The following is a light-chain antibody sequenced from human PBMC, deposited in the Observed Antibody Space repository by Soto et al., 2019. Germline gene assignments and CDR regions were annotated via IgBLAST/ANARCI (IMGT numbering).Light chain of an antibody. CDR2: EAN. CDR1: SSDVGSYNL. CDR3: SSYAGYSTSVV. V-gene: IGLV2-23*01. J-gene: IGLJ2*01. Sequence: QAVLTQPASVSGSPGQSITISCTGTSSDVGSYNLVSWYQQHPGKAPKLMIYEANKRPSGVSVRFSGSKSGNTASLTISGLQAEDEAEYYCSSYAGYSTSVVFGGGTKVTVL.